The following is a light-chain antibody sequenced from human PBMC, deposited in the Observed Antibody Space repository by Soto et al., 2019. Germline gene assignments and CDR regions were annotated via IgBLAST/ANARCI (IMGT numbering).Light chain of an antibody. CDR2: DAS. Sequence: ESALTQAPATLSLSPRERTTLSCRASQSVSTYLTWYQQKPGQAPRLLIYDASNRAIGIPARFSGSGSGTDFTLTISSLEPGDCAVYYCQQRSNWPPTFGQGTRLEIK. V-gene: IGKV3-11*01. CDR3: QQRSNWPPT. J-gene: IGKJ5*01. CDR1: QSVSTY.